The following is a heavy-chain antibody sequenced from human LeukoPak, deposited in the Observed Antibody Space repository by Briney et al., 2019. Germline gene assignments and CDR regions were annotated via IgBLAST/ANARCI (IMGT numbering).Heavy chain of an antibody. CDR3: ARDLSKLDY. J-gene: IGHJ4*02. CDR2: ISPYNGKT. V-gene: IGHV1-18*01. CDR1: GYTFTSYD. D-gene: IGHD4-11*01. Sequence: ASVKVSCKASGYTFTSYDINWVRQATGQGLEWMAWISPYNGKTLYAEKYQGRVTLTTETSTDTAFMELTSLTSDDTAVYYCARDLSKLDYWGQGTLVSVSS.